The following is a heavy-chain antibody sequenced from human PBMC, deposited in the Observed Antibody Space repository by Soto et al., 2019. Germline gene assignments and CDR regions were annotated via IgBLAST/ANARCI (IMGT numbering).Heavy chain of an antibody. CDR3: ARQGPDYGDIATPY. Sequence: QVQLVQSGAEVKKPGASVKVSCKASGYTFTSYDINWVRQATGQGLEWMGWMNPNSGNTGYAQKFQGRVTMTRNTSRSTAYMELSSLRSEDTAVYYCARQGPDYGDIATPYWGQRTLVTVSS. CDR2: MNPNSGNT. D-gene: IGHD4-17*01. V-gene: IGHV1-8*01. J-gene: IGHJ4*02. CDR1: GYTFTSYD.